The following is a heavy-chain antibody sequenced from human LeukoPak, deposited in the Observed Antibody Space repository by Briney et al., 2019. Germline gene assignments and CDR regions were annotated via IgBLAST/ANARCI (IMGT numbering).Heavy chain of an antibody. J-gene: IGHJ3*02. V-gene: IGHV3-33*01. D-gene: IGHD1-14*01. CDR3: ARGGNAFDI. CDR2: IWYDGSET. CDR1: GFTFSSFG. Sequence: PGGSLRLSCAASGFTFSSFGMHWVRQAPGKGLEWVAVIWYDGSETFYADSVKGRFTISRDNSKNTLYLQMNSLRVEDTAAYYCARGGNAFDIWGQGTMVTVSS.